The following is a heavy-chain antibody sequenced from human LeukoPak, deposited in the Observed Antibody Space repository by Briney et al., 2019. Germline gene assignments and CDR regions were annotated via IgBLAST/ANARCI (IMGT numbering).Heavy chain of an antibody. J-gene: IGHJ5*02. CDR3: ARQVAGGFDP. D-gene: IGHD6-19*01. CDR2: IYYSGST. Sequence: SETLSLTCTVSGGSISSSSYYWGWIRQPPGKGLEWIGSIYYSGSTYYNPSLKSRVTISVDTSKNQFSLKLSSVTAADTAVYYCARQVAGGFDPWGQGTLVTVSS. V-gene: IGHV4-39*07. CDR1: GGSISSSSYY.